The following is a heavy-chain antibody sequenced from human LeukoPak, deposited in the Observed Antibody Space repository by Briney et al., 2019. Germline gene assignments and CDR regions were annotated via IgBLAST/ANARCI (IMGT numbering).Heavy chain of an antibody. D-gene: IGHD3-3*01. V-gene: IGHV4-34*01. J-gene: IGHJ6*03. CDR3: ARRGNYDFPYYYYYYMDV. CDR2: INHSGST. Sequence: SETLSLTCAVYGGSFSGYYWSWIRQPPGKGLEWIGEINHSGSTNYNPSLKSRVTISGDTSKNQCSLKLSSVTAADTAVYYCARRGNYDFPYYYYYYMDVWGKGTTVTVSS. CDR1: GGSFSGYY.